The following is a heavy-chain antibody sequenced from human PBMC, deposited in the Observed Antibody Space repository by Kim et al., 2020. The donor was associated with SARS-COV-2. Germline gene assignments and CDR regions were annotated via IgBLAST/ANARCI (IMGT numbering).Heavy chain of an antibody. Sequence: ATSVTGQFTTSRDTSTNTLYLQMNSLRPEDTAVYFCAKSSGGFGEFCLDYWGQGTLVTVSS. D-gene: IGHD3-10*01. J-gene: IGHJ4*02. CDR3: AKSSGGFGEFCLDY. V-gene: IGHV3-30*02.